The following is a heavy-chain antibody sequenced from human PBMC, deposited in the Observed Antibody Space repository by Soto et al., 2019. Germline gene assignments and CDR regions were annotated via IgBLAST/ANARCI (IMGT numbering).Heavy chain of an antibody. CDR2: IYYSGSS. CDR1: GGSIRSDGYY. J-gene: IGHJ5*02. CDR3: ARMYNWFDP. V-gene: IGHV4-31*03. Sequence: QVQLQESGPGLVKPSQTLSLTCTVSGGSIRSDGYYWSWIRQHPGKGLEWIGYIYYSGSSDYNPALKSRVTILVDTSKNQFSLRLSSVTAADTAVYYCARMYNWFDPWGQGTLVTVSS.